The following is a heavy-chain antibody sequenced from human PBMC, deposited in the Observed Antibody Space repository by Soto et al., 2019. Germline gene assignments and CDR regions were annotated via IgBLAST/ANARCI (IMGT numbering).Heavy chain of an antibody. CDR2: ISSSSSYI. D-gene: IGHD3-10*01. Sequence: ESGGGLVKPGGSLRLSCAASGFTFSSYSMNWVRQAPGKGLEWVSSISSSSSYIYYADSVKGRFTISRDNAKNSLYLQMNSLRAEDTAVYYCARATGTMVRGVQDYYYYYMDVWGKGTTVTVSS. CDR1: GFTFSSYS. CDR3: ARATGTMVRGVQDYYYYYMDV. J-gene: IGHJ6*03. V-gene: IGHV3-21*01.